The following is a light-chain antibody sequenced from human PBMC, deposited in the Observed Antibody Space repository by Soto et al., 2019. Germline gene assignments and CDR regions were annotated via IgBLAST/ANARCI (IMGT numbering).Light chain of an antibody. CDR3: QQYNSYSPWT. CDR1: QSVSGS. J-gene: IGKJ1*01. CDR2: DAS. V-gene: IGKV1-5*01. Sequence: IHLTQSPSTLSSSVGGRVTVTSLASQSVSGSLAYYQQKPGKAPKLLIYDASSLESGVPSRFSGSGSGTEFTLTISSLQPDDFAAYYCQQYNSYSPWTFGQGTKVDIK.